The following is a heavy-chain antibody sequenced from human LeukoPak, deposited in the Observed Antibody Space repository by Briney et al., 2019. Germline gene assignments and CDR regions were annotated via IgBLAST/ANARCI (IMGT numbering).Heavy chain of an antibody. CDR1: GGSISSYY. V-gene: IGHV4-59*01. Sequence: SETLSLTCTVSGGSISSYYWSWIRQPPGKGLKWIGYIYYSGSTNYNPSLKSRVTISVDTSKNQFSLKLSSVTAADTAVYYCAREEGDGSGSFDYWGQGTLVTVSS. CDR2: IYYSGST. J-gene: IGHJ4*02. D-gene: IGHD3-10*01. CDR3: AREEGDGSGSFDY.